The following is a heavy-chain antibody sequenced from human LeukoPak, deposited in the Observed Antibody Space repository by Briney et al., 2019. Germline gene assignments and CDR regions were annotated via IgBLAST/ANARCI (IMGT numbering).Heavy chain of an antibody. D-gene: IGHD3-9*01. CDR1: GFTFNTFN. CDR2: ITNGGDYI. CDR3: ARGHYDVLAASYKWTLDY. Sequence: GGSLRLSCAASGFTFNTFNMNWVRQAPGKGLEWVSSITNGGDYIYYADSVKGRFTTSRDNAKNSLSLQLNSLRVEDTAVYYCARGHYDVLAASYKWTLDYWGQGTLVTVSS. V-gene: IGHV3-21*01. J-gene: IGHJ4*02.